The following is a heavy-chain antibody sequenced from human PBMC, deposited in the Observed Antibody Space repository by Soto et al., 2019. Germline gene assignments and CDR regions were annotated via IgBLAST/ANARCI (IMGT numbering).Heavy chain of an antibody. Sequence: SETLSLTCAVYGGSFIGYYWSCIRQPPGKGLEWIGEINHSGSTNYNPSLKSRVTISVDTSKNQFSLKLSSVTAADTAVYYCARAVVVAATPYYYYMDVWGKGTTVTVSS. D-gene: IGHD2-15*01. CDR2: INHSGST. CDR3: ARAVVVAATPYYYYMDV. CDR1: GGSFIGYY. J-gene: IGHJ6*03. V-gene: IGHV4-34*01.